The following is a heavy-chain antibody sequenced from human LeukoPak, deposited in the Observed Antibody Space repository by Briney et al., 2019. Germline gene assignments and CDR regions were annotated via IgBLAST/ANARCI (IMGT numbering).Heavy chain of an antibody. V-gene: IGHV3-23*01. CDR2: ISGSGGST. CDR3: AKLPYSSSWYGDFDY. Sequence: EGSLRLSCAASGFTFSSYGMSWVRQAPGKGLEWVSAISGSGGSTYYADSVKGRFTISRDNSKNTLYLQMNSLRAEDTAVYYCAKLPYSSSWYGDFDYWGQGTLVTVSS. J-gene: IGHJ4*02. D-gene: IGHD6-13*01. CDR1: GFTFSSYG.